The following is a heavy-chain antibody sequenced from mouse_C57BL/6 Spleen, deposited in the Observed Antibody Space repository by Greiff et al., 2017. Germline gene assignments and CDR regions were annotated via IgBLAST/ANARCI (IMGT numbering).Heavy chain of an antibody. V-gene: IGHV1-82*01. D-gene: IGHD2-1*01. CDR2: IYPGDGDT. Sequence: QVQLQQSGPELVKPGASVKISCKASGYAFSSSWMNWVKQRPGKGLEWIGRIYPGDGDTNYNGKFKGKATLTADKSSSTAYMQLSSLTSEDSAVYFCARRNGNYVEDWGQGTTLTVSS. CDR3: ARRNGNYVED. J-gene: IGHJ2*01. CDR1: GYAFSSSW.